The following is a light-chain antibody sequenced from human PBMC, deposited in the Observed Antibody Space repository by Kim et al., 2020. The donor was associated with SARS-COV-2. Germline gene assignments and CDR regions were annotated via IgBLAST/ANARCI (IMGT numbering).Light chain of an antibody. J-gene: IGLJ1*01. Sequence: GQSITISCTGSSSDVGSYNYVSWYQQHPGKAPKLMIYDVTERPSGVSNRFSGSKSANTASLTISGLQAEDEADYYCSSYTGSSTYVFGTGTQLTVL. CDR2: DVT. CDR3: SSYTGSSTYV. CDR1: SSDVGSYNY. V-gene: IGLV2-14*04.